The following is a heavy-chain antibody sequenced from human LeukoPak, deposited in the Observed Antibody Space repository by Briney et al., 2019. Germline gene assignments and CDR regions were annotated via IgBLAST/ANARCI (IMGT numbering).Heavy chain of an antibody. CDR2: IWYDGSNK. CDR1: GFTFSSYG. CDR3: AREKISQRVVVVAAPDY. D-gene: IGHD2-15*01. V-gene: IGHV3-33*08. J-gene: IGHJ4*02. Sequence: GRSLRLSCAASGFTFSSYGMHWVRQAPGKGLEWVAVIWYDGSNKYYADSVKGRFTISRDNSKNTLYLQMNSLRAEDTAVYYCAREKISQRVVVVAAPDYWGQGTLVTVSS.